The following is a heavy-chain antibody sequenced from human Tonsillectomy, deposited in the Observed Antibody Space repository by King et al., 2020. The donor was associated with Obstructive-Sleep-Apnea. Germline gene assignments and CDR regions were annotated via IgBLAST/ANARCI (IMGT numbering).Heavy chain of an antibody. Sequence: VQLQESGPGLVKPSDTLSLTCAISGYSISSSNWWGWIRQPPGKGLEWSGYIHYSGTTYYNSSLKSRVTMSVDTSKNQFSLRLSSVTSVDTAVYYCARRGTPGAFDIWGQGAMVTVSS. CDR2: IHYSGTT. CDR3: ARRGTPGAFDI. CDR1: GYSISSSNW. D-gene: IGHD3-16*01. V-gene: IGHV4-28*01. J-gene: IGHJ3*02.